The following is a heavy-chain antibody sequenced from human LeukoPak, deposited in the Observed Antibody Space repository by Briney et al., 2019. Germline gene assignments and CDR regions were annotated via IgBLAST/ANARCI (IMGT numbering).Heavy chain of an antibody. CDR2: IQYNAIT. Sequence: LYLTCFVSVSPITSHHWSWLRQPPPNHPTPIGYIQYNAITHYNPSPKTRLTISLDTSKTQFSLKLSSVTAADTAVYYCARDPYSSGWYGELAYWGQGTLVPVSS. V-gene: IGHV4-59*11. CDR3: ARDPYSSGWYGELAY. CDR1: VSPITSHH. J-gene: IGHJ4*02. D-gene: IGHD6-19*01.